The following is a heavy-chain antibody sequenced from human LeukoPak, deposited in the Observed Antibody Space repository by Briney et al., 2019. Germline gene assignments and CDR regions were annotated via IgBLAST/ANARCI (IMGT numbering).Heavy chain of an antibody. J-gene: IGHJ3*01. V-gene: IGHV3-21*04. Sequence: GGSLRLSCAASGFSLKTYNMNWVRQAPGKGLEWVSSMTSSRYIYYADSVKGRFTISRDDANNLVFLQMHSLRAEDTAIYYCTRDQFFDYDNDDAFDVWGQGTKVIVSS. CDR3: TRDQFFDYDNDDAFDV. CDR1: GFSLKTYN. D-gene: IGHD3-22*01. CDR2: MTSSRYI.